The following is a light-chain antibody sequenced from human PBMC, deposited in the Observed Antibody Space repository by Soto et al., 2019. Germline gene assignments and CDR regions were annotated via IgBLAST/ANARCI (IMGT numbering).Light chain of an antibody. V-gene: IGKV3-20*01. J-gene: IGKJ1*01. CDR2: GAS. CDR3: QQYSRLPRT. Sequence: EIVLTQSPGTLSVSPGESATLACRASQSVSSNYLAWYQQKPGQPPRLLIYGASSRATGIPDRFSGSGSGADFTLTILRLEPEDCAVYYCQQYSRLPRTFGQGTRVDIK. CDR1: QSVSSNY.